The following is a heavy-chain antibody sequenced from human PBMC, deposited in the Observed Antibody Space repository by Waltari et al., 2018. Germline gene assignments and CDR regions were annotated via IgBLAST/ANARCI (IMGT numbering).Heavy chain of an antibody. CDR3: VRHRTTYPLEIDY. CDR2: IDPSDSFR. D-gene: IGHD2-2*01. Sequence: EVQLVQSGAEVKKPEASLRNSCEGSGYSCTTHWISWVRQMPGKGLEWGGRIDPSDSFRNYGPAFEGHVTISVDQSLRTAYLQWDSLKASDTAIYYCVRHRTTYPLEIDYWGQGTLVTVSS. CDR1: GYSCTTHW. V-gene: IGHV5-10-1*01. J-gene: IGHJ4*02.